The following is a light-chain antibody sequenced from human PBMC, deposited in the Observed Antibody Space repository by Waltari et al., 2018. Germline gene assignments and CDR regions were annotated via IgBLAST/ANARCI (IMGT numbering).Light chain of an antibody. CDR1: KGISNY. CDR3: QQRSNWPMT. V-gene: IGKV3-11*01. CDR2: DAN. Sequence: EVVLTQSPATLSLSPGETATLSCRASKGISNYLAWYQHKPGQAPRLLIYDANNRATGNPARFGGSGSGTDFTLTISSRDPEDFAVYFCQQRSNWPMTFGGGTKVEIK. J-gene: IGKJ4*01.